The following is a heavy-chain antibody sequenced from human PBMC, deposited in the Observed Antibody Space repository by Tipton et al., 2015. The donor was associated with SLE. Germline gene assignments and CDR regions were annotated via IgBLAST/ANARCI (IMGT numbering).Heavy chain of an antibody. D-gene: IGHD6-19*01. CDR2: IYYSGST. CDR3: ASGRAVAGGDYFDY. V-gene: IGHV4-59*01. J-gene: IGHJ4*02. Sequence: TLSLTCTVSGGSISSYYWSWIRQPPGKGLEWIGYIYYSGSTNYNPSLKIRVTISVDTSKNQFSLKLSSVTAADTAVYYCASGRAVAGGDYFDYWGQGTLVTVSS. CDR1: GGSISSYY.